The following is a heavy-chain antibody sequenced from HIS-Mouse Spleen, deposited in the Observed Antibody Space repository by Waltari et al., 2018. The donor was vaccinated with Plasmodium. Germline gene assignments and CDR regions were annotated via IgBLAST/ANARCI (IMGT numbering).Heavy chain of an antibody. CDR2: IYYSGST. CDR1: GGSISSSSYY. V-gene: IGHV4-39*01. J-gene: IGHJ4*02. CDR3: ARRGGSYYYFDY. D-gene: IGHD1-26*01. Sequence: QLLLQESGPGLVKPSETLSLTCTVSGGSISSSSYYWGWIRQPPGKGLEWIGSIYYSGSTSYNPSLKSRVTISVDTSKNQFSLKLSSVTAADTAVYYCARRGGSYYYFDYWGQGTLVTVSS.